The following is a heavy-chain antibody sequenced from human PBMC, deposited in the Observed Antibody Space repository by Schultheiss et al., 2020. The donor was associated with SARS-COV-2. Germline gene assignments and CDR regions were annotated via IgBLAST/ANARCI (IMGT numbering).Heavy chain of an antibody. CDR2: IYYSGST. J-gene: IGHJ4*02. V-gene: IGHV4-59*12. D-gene: IGHD3-10*01. Sequence: SETLSLTCTVSGGSISPYYWSWIRQPPGKGLEWIGYIYYSGSTNYNPSLKSRVTISLDTSKNQFSLKLSSVTAADTAVYYCAGSPMVRGVLGYWGQGTLVTVSS. CDR1: GGSISPYY. CDR3: AGSPMVRGVLGY.